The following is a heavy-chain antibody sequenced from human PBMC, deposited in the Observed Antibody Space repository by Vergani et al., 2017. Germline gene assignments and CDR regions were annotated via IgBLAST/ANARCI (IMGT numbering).Heavy chain of an antibody. J-gene: IGHJ6*03. CDR2: IYYSGSP. V-gene: IGHV4-61*01. CDR3: ARGVWFGENVYYYYYMDV. CDR1: GGSVSSGSYY. Sequence: QVQLQESGPGLVKPSETLSLTCTVSGGSVSSGSYYWSWIRQPPGKGLEWIGYIYYSGSPNYNPSLKSRVTISVDTSKNQFSLKLSSVTAADTAVYYCARGVWFGENVYYYYYMDVWGKGTTVTVSS. D-gene: IGHD3-10*01.